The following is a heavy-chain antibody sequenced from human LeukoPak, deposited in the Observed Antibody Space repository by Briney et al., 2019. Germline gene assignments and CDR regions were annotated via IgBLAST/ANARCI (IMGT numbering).Heavy chain of an antibody. CDR3: ARDSEGRYYGSGSYYTFDY. J-gene: IGHJ4*02. CDR2: ISYDGSEK. V-gene: IGHV3-30*19. CDR1: GFTFSSYG. Sequence: GGSLRLSCAASGFTFSSYGMHWVRQAPGKGLEWVAVISYDGSEKYYADSVKGRFTISRDNSKNTLYLQMNSLRAEDTAVYYCARDSEGRYYGSGSYYTFDYWGQGILVTVSS. D-gene: IGHD3-10*01.